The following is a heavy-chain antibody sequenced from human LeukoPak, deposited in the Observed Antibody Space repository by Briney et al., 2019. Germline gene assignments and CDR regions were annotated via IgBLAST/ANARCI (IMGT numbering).Heavy chain of an antibody. J-gene: IGHJ4*02. D-gene: IGHD6-13*01. CDR1: GYTFTSYG. V-gene: IGHV1-18*01. Sequence: GASVKVSCKASGYTFTSYGISWVRQAPGQGLEWMGWISAYNGNTNYAQKLQGRVTMTTDTSTSTAYMELRSLRSDDTAVYYCARDLKGGSSWYVGFDYWGQGTLVTVSS. CDR3: ARDLKGGSSWYVGFDY. CDR2: ISAYNGNT.